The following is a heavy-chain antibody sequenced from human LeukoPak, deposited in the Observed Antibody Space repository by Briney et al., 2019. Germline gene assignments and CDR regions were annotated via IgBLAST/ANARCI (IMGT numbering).Heavy chain of an antibody. CDR3: ARDPSATGSHGMDV. D-gene: IGHD3-10*01. V-gene: IGHV4-61*01. Sequence: SETLSLTCTVSGGSVSSVSYYWSWIRQPPGKGLEWIGYIYYSGSTSHNPSLKSRVTISVDRSKNQFSLKLSSVTAADTAVYYCARDPSATGSHGMDVWGQGTTVTVSS. J-gene: IGHJ6*02. CDR2: IYYSGST. CDR1: GGSVSSVSYY.